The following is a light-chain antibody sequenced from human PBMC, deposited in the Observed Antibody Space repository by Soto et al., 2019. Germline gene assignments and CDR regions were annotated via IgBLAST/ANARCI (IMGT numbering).Light chain of an antibody. CDR2: HAS. V-gene: IGKV3-11*01. CDR1: QSVSNF. J-gene: IGKJ4*01. CDR3: QQHINRLS. Sequence: EIVLTQSPATLSLSPGERATLSCRASQSVSNFLAWYQQKPGQAPRLLIYHASNRATGIPARFSRSGSGTDFTLTISTLEPEDFAVYYCQQHINRLSFGGGTKVEIK.